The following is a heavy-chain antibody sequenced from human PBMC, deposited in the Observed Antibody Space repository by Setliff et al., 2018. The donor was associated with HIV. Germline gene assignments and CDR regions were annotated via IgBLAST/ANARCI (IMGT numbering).Heavy chain of an antibody. CDR3: ARAAAGNTGPFDL. CDR1: DSGTYY. Sequence: SETLSLTCTVSDSGTYYWSWIRQPAGKGLEWIGRVSSRGDTNYNPSLKSRVTMLVDTSKNQFSPRLTSVTASDTAVYYCARAAAGNTGPFDLWGQGSPVTVSS. J-gene: IGHJ4*02. CDR2: VSSRGDT. D-gene: IGHD4-17*01. V-gene: IGHV4-4*07.